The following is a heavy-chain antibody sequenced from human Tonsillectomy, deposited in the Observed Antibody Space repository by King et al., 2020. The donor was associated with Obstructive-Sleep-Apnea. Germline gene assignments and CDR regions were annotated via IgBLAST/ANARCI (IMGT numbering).Heavy chain of an antibody. D-gene: IGHD3-10*01. CDR1: GGSISSDGYY. V-gene: IGHV4-31*03. J-gene: IGHJ4*02. CDR3: ARGSPYYFDY. Sequence: QQQESGPGLVKPSQTLSLTCIVSGGSISSDGYYWSWIRQHPGKGLEWIAYIYYSGSTYYNPSLKSRVTISVDTSKNQLSLKLSSMTAADTAVYYCARGSPYYFDYWGQGTLVTVSS. CDR2: IYYSGST.